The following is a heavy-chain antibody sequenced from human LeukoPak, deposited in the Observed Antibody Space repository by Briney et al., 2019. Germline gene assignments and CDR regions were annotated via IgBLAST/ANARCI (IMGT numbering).Heavy chain of an antibody. CDR3: ARDSSDGYSP. Sequence: SETLSLTCTVSGGSISSYYWSWIRQPPGKGLEWIGYIYYSGSTNYNPSLKSRVTISVDTSKNQFSLKLSSVTAAVTAVYYCARDSSDGYSPWGQGTLVTVSS. CDR2: IYYSGST. J-gene: IGHJ4*02. CDR1: GGSISSYY. D-gene: IGHD4-4*01. V-gene: IGHV4-59*01.